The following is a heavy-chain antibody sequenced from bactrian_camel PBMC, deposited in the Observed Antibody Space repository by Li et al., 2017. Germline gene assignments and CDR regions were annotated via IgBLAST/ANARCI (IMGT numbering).Heavy chain of an antibody. D-gene: IGHD2*01. CDR1: GYTYNRNC. J-gene: IGHJ4*01. CDR2: IATGSGNT. Sequence: HVQLVESGGGSVQAGGSLRLSCAASGYTYNRNCMAWFRQAPGKEREGVARIATGSGNTYYADSVKGRFTISQDNAKNTVYLQMNSLKPEDTAMYYCAARGPYCYTLPIGSYNRWGRGTQVTVS. CDR3: AARGPYCYTLPIGSYNR. V-gene: IGHV3S1*01.